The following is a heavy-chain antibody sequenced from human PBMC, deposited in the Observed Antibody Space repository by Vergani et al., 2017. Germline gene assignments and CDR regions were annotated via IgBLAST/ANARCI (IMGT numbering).Heavy chain of an antibody. V-gene: IGHV4-34*01. J-gene: IGHJ6*03. CDR3: ARGQIVVVPTGIHGPSPDYYYMDV. CDR1: GGSFSGYY. Sequence: QVQLQQWGAGLLKPSETLSLTCAVYGGSFSGYYWSWIRQHPGKGLEWIGEINHSGSTNYNPSLKSRVTISVDTSKNQFSLRLSSVTAADTAVYSCARGQIVVVPTGIHGPSPDYYYMDVWGKGTTVTVSS. CDR2: INHSGST. D-gene: IGHD2-2*02.